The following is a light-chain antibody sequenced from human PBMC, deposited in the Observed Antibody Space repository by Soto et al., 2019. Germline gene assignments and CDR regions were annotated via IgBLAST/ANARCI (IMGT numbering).Light chain of an antibody. CDR1: SSDVGGHNF. J-gene: IGLJ2*01. V-gene: IGLV2-14*03. CDR2: DVR. CDR3: SSYSSSDTLV. Sequence: QSVLTQPASVSGSPGQSITISCTGTSSDVGGHNFVSWYQQHPGRAPKLMIYDVRNRPSGVSNRFSGSKSANTASLVISGLQAEDEADYYCSSYSSSDTLVFGGGTKVTVL.